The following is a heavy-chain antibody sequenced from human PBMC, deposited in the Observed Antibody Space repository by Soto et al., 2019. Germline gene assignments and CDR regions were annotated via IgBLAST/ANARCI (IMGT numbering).Heavy chain of an antibody. V-gene: IGHV3-30*18. CDR2: ISYDGSNK. J-gene: IGHJ3*02. CDR3: AKEDDTAMVCDI. Sequence: QVQLVESGGGVVQPGRSLRVSCAGSGFSFSAYGIHWVRQAPGGRLEWVAVISYDGSNKYYADSVKGRFTVSRDNSKNTVYLQMDSLRVEDTAGYYCAKEDDTAMVCDIWGQGTMVTVSS. CDR1: GFSFSAYG. D-gene: IGHD5-18*01.